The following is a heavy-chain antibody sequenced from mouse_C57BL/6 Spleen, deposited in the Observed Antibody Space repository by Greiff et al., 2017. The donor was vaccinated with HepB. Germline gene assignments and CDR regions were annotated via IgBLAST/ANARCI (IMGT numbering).Heavy chain of an antibody. J-gene: IGHJ1*03. CDR1: GYTFTSYW. CDR2: IDPSDSYT. Sequence: VQLQQPGAELVMPGASVKLSCKASGYTFTSYWMHWVKQRPGQGLEWIGEIDPSDSYTNYNQKFKGKSTLTVDKSSSTAYMQLSSLTSEDSAVYYCARVGGYGSSPYWYFDVWGTGTTVTVSS. D-gene: IGHD1-1*01. V-gene: IGHV1-69*01. CDR3: ARVGGYGSSPYWYFDV.